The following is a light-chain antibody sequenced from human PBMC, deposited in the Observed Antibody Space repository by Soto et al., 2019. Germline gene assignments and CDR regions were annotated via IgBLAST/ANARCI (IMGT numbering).Light chain of an antibody. CDR2: GAS. J-gene: IGKJ5*01. CDR3: QQYYSTPST. V-gene: IGKV3-15*01. Sequence: EIVLTQSPGTLSLSPGESPILPCRASQSVSNDLAWYQQKPGQAPRLLIYGASTRATGIPARFSASGYGTDFNLTITSLQAQDVAVYYCQQYYSTPSTFGQGTRLEIK. CDR1: QSVSND.